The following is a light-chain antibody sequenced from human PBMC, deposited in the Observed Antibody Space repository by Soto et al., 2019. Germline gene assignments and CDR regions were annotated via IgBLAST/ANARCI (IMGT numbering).Light chain of an antibody. Sequence: EIVMTQSPATLSVSPGERATLSCRASQSVGSNLAWYQQKPGQAPRLLIYGASTRATDIPGRFSGSGSGTEFTLTISSLQSEDFAVYYCQHKETFGQGTRVEIK. CDR3: QHKET. CDR1: QSVGSN. CDR2: GAS. V-gene: IGKV3-15*01. J-gene: IGKJ1*01.